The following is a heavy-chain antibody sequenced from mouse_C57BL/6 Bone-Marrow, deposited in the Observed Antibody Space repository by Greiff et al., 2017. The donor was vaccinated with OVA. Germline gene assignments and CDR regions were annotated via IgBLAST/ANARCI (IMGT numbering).Heavy chain of an antibody. J-gene: IGHJ1*03. CDR2: IHPNSGST. V-gene: IGHV1-64*01. Sequence: QVQLQQPGAELVKPGASVKLSCKASGYTFTSYWMHWVKQRPGQGLEWIGMIHPNSGSTNYNEKFKSKATLTVDKSSSTAYMQLSILTSEDSAVYYCARMFYYYGSPYWYFDVWGTGTTVTVSS. CDR1: GYTFTSYW. CDR3: ARMFYYYGSPYWYFDV. D-gene: IGHD1-1*01.